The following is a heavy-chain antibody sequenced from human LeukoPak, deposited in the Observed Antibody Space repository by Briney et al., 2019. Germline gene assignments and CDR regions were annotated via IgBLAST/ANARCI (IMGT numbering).Heavy chain of an antibody. CDR3: ARSGSGSFSGSFDY. CDR1: GFTFSGYW. J-gene: IGHJ4*02. CDR2: INQDGSEK. Sequence: PGGSLRLSCAASGFTFSGYWMSWVRQAPGKGLEWVANINQDGSEKYYVDSVKGRFTISRDNAKNSLYLQMNSLRAEDTAVYYCARSGSGSFSGSFDYWGQGTLVTVSS. V-gene: IGHV3-7*01. D-gene: IGHD1-26*01.